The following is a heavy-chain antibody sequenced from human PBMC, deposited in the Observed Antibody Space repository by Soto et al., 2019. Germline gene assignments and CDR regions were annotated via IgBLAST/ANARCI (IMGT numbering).Heavy chain of an antibody. CDR2: ISHSGST. J-gene: IGHJ4*02. CDR1: GGSFSGYF. D-gene: IGHD6-19*01. CDR3: ARARVAVAGTLDY. V-gene: IGHV4-34*01. Sequence: SETLSLTCAVYGGSFSGYFWNWIRHSPGKGLEWIGEISHSGSTNYNASLKSRVTISVDRSKKQFSLKLRSVTAADTAVYYCARARVAVAGTLDYWGQGTLVTVSS.